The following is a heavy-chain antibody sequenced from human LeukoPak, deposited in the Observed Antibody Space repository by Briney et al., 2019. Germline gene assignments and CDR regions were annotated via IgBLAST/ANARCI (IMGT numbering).Heavy chain of an antibody. CDR1: GFTFSRFW. CDR2: INQDGSEK. V-gene: IGHV3-7*01. J-gene: IGHJ4*02. CDR3: ARPMVRGVIVFSFDY. D-gene: IGHD3-10*01. Sequence: PGGSLRLSRAASGFTFSRFWMSWVRQAPGKGLEWVANINQDGSEKHYVDSVKGRFTISRDNAKNSLYLQMNSLRAEDTAVYYCARPMVRGVIVFSFDYWGQGTLVTVSS.